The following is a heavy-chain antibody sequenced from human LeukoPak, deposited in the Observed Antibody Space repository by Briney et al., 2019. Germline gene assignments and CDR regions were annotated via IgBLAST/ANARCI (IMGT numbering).Heavy chain of an antibody. CDR3: ARRSSGCCDY. V-gene: IGHV4-39*01. Sequence: SETLSLTCTVSGGSISSSSYYWGWIRQPPGKGLEWIGSIYYSGSTYYNPSLKSRVTISVDTSKNQFSLKLSSVTAADTAVYYCARRSSGCCDYWGQGTLVTVSS. D-gene: IGHD6-19*01. J-gene: IGHJ4*02. CDR2: IYYSGST. CDR1: GGSISSSSYY.